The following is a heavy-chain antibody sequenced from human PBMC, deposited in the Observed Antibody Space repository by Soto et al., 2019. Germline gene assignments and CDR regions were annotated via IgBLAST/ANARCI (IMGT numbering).Heavy chain of an antibody. CDR2: IYSGGST. CDR1: GFTVSSNY. J-gene: IGHJ4*02. D-gene: IGHD3-3*01. CDR3: ARVSGYDLYDDY. Sequence: GGSLRLSCAASGFTVSSNYMSWVRQAPGKGLEWVSVIYSGGSTYYADSVKGRFTISRDNSKNTLYLQMNSLRAEDTAVYYCARVSGYDLYDDYWGQGTLVTVSS. V-gene: IGHV3-53*01.